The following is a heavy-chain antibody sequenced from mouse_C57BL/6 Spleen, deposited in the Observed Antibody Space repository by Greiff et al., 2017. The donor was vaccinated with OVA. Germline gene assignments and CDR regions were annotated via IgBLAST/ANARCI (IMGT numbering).Heavy chain of an antibody. Sequence: EVNVVESGGGLVKPGGSLKLSCAASGFTFSSYAMSWVRQTPEKRLEWVATISDGGSYTYYPDNVKGRFTISRDNAKNNLYLQMSHLKSEDTAMYYCARGGLPSSHWYFDVWGTGTTVTVSS. D-gene: IGHD2-2*01. CDR1: GFTFSSYA. J-gene: IGHJ1*03. V-gene: IGHV5-4*03. CDR2: ISDGGSYT. CDR3: ARGGLPSSHWYFDV.